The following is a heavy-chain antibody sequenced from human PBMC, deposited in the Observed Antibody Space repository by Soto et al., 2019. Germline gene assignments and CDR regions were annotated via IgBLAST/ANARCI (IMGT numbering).Heavy chain of an antibody. D-gene: IGHD4-4*01. Sequence: GGSLRLPCAASGFAFINNGFHWVRRPPGKGLEWVAHISNDGTKKFYADSVKGRFTIPRDNSETTVYLHLTSPRPDDAALFYCARDVAMPTGLGLGYWGQGTLVTVSS. CDR3: ARDVAMPTGLGLGY. J-gene: IGHJ4*02. V-gene: IGHV3-30*03. CDR2: ISNDGTKK. CDR1: GFAFINNG.